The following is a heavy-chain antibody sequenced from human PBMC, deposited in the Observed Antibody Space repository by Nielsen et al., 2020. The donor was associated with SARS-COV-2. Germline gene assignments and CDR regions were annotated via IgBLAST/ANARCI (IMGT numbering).Heavy chain of an antibody. CDR3: AKDYYGSGSYMDY. Sequence: SLKISCAASGFTFDDYAMHWVRQAPGKGLEWVSGISWNSGSIGYADSVKGRFTISRDNAKNSLYLQMNSLRAEDTALYYCAKDYYGSGSYMDYWGQGTLVTVSS. D-gene: IGHD3-10*01. CDR1: GFTFDDYA. V-gene: IGHV3-9*01. CDR2: ISWNSGSI. J-gene: IGHJ4*02.